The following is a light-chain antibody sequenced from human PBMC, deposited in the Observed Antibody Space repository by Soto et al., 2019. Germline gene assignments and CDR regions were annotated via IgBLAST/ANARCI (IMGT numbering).Light chain of an antibody. V-gene: IGKV3-11*01. CDR1: HSVRSS. CDR2: DAS. CDR3: QQRSNWPGT. J-gene: IGKJ1*01. Sequence: EIVLTQSPGTLSLSSGERATLSCRASHSVRSSLAWYQQQPGQAPRLLIYDASNRATGIPARFSGSGSGTDFTLTISSLEPNDFAVYYCQQRSNWPGTFGRGTKVDIK.